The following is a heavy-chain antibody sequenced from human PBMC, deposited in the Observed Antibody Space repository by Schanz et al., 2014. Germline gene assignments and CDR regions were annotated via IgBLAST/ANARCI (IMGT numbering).Heavy chain of an antibody. V-gene: IGHV3-23*01. CDR1: EFNFSSYT. J-gene: IGHJ2*01. D-gene: IGHD3-22*01. CDR3: ARDPDSSGYRYWYGDL. Sequence: EFNFSSYTIRWVHKAPGKGLEWVSAISGSGGSTYYADSVKGRFTISRDKSKSTLYLQMDSLRVEDMAVYHCARDPDSSGYRYWYGDLWGRGTLVTGSS. CDR2: ISGSGGST.